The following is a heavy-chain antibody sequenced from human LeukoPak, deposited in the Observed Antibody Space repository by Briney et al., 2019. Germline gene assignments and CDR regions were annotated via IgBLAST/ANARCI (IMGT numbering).Heavy chain of an antibody. CDR3: ARGPPGYSYDY. D-gene: IGHD6-13*01. CDR2: IIPILGIA. Sequence: ASVKVSCKASGGTFSSYAISWVRQAPGQGLEWMGRIIPILGIANYAQKFQGRVTITADESTSTAYMELSSLRSEDTAVYYCARGPPGYSYDYWGQGTLVTVSS. V-gene: IGHV1-69*04. CDR1: GGTFSSYA. J-gene: IGHJ4*02.